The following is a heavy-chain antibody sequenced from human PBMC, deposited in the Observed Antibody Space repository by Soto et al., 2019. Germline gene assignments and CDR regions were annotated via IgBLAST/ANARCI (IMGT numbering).Heavy chain of an antibody. J-gene: IGHJ3*01. CDR1: DFTFSYYC. Sequence: PGGSLRLSCVVSDFTFSYYCMHCVRQVPGKGLVWVSRIHSDGSSTTYADSVKGRFTISRDNAKNTLYLQMASLRVEDTAVYYCARGDVGAFDLWGQGTMVTVSS. CDR3: ARGDVGAFDL. CDR2: IHSDGSST. D-gene: IGHD1-26*01. V-gene: IGHV3-74*03.